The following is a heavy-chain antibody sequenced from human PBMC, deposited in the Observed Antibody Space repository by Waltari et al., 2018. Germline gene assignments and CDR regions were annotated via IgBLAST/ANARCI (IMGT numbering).Heavy chain of an antibody. D-gene: IGHD2-15*01. V-gene: IGHV4-4*02. CDR2: VQRSGKT. Sequence: QLRLHQSGPGLVMPSETLSLSCAISGDSMSDADWWGWVRQPPGKGPEWIGQVQRSGKTNYNPSFASRGIISVDTSTLQFSLRLTSATAADTAVYYCARDRGRGLYLDSWGQGTLVTVSP. CDR3: ARDRGRGLYLDS. CDR1: GDSMSDADW. J-gene: IGHJ4*02.